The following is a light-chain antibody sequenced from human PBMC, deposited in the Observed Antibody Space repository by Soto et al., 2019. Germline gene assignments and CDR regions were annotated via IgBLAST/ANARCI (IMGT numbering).Light chain of an antibody. Sequence: DIQMTQSPSTVSASVGDRVTITCRASQTVYSWLAWYQQKPGKAPNLLISEASTIQSGVPSRFDGGGSGTEFTLAISRLQPDDFATYYCQQYSSYSAYTFGQGTKVEI. CDR1: QTVYSW. V-gene: IGKV1-5*03. J-gene: IGKJ2*01. CDR3: QQYSSYSAYT. CDR2: EAS.